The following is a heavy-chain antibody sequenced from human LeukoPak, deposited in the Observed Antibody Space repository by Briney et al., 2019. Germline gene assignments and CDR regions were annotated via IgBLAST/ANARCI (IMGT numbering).Heavy chain of an antibody. CDR3: AKAPEGIVVLTSGYFGS. D-gene: IGHD3-22*01. CDR1: GFTFDDYA. J-gene: IGHJ4*02. Sequence: TARSLRLSCAASGFTFDDYAMHWVRQAPGKGLEWVSGISWNSGNIDYADSVKGRFTISRDNAKNSLYLQMNSLRAEDTALYYCAKAPEGIVVLTSGYFGSWGQGTLVTVSS. CDR2: ISWNSGNI. V-gene: IGHV3-9*01.